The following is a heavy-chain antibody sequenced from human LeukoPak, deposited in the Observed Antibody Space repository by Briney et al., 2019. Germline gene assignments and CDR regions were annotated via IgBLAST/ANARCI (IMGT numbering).Heavy chain of an antibody. J-gene: IGHJ6*02. D-gene: IGHD2-2*01. V-gene: IGHV3-23*01. CDR2: ISASGGST. Sequence: GGSLRLSCAASGFTFSSSAMSWVRQVPGKGLEWVSGISASGGSTYYADSVRGRFTISRDNSKNTLYVQMNSLRDEDTAVYYCAKALVPSPSTWGSDYYGMDVWGQGTTVTVSS. CDR3: AKALVPSPSTWGSDYYGMDV. CDR1: GFTFSSSA.